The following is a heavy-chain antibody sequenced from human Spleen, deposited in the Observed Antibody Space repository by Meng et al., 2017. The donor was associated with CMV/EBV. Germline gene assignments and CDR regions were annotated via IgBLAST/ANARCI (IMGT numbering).Heavy chain of an antibody. Sequence: GGSLRLSCAASGFTFSSYTMNWVRQAPGKGLEWVSSISSSSSYIYDADSVKGRFTISRDNAKNSLYLQMNSLRAEDTAVYYCARNRYDNSGYYYGPDAFDIWGQGTLVTVSS. D-gene: IGHD3-22*01. J-gene: IGHJ3*02. CDR2: ISSSSSYI. V-gene: IGHV3-21*01. CDR1: GFTFSSYT. CDR3: ARNRYDNSGYYYGPDAFDI.